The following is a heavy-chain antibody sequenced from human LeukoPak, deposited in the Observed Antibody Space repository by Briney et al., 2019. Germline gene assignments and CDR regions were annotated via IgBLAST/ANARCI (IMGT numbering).Heavy chain of an antibody. CDR3: AKPIAVADDAFDI. V-gene: IGHV3-30-3*01. CDR1: GFTFSDYY. CDR2: ISYDGSNK. Sequence: AGGSLRLSCTASGFTFSDYYMNWIRQAPGRGLEWVAVISYDGSNKYYADSVKGRFTISRDNSKNTLYLQMNSLRAEDTAVYYCAKPIAVADDAFDIWGQGTMVTVSS. D-gene: IGHD6-19*01. J-gene: IGHJ3*02.